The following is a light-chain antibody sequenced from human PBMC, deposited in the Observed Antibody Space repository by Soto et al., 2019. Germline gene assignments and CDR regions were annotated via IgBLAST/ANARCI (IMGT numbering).Light chain of an antibody. CDR2: EVN. V-gene: IGLV2-14*01. CDR1: NSDVGAYNY. J-gene: IGLJ3*02. CDR3: ASYPISSTRV. Sequence: QSALTQPASVSGSPGQSITISCTGSNSDVGAYNYVSWYQQHPGKAPKLIIYEVNNRPSGVSHRFSGSKSGNTASLTISGIQADDEADYYCASYPISSTRVFGGGTKLTVL.